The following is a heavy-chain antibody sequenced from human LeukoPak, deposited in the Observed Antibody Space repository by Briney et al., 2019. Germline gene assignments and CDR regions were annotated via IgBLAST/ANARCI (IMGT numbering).Heavy chain of an antibody. CDR2: MKQDGSAR. Sequence: PGGSLRLSCAGSGVSFSKYWTAWVRQAPGKGPEWVANMKQDGSARHYADSVKGQFHISRDNAQNSVYLQMKGLSAEDTGVYYGARDVVGSLYYWGLGTLVTSPQ. V-gene: IGHV3-7*01. J-gene: IGHJ4*02. D-gene: IGHD2-15*01. CDR1: GVSFSKYW. CDR3: ARDVVGSLYY.